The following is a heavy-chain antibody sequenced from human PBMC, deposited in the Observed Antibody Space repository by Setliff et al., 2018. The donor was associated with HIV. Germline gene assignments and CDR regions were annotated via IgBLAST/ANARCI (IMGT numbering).Heavy chain of an antibody. CDR1: GYSFTNYW. D-gene: IGHD3-10*01. CDR2: IYPGDSDT. V-gene: IGHV5-51*01. J-gene: IGHJ4*02. Sequence: PGESLKISCKGSGYSFTNYWIGWVRQMPGKGLEWMGIIYPGDSDTNYSPSFQGHVTISADKSITTAYLQWSSLKASDTAIYYCARLGPGPMFRTNFDYWGQGTQVTVSS. CDR3: ARLGPGPMFRTNFDY.